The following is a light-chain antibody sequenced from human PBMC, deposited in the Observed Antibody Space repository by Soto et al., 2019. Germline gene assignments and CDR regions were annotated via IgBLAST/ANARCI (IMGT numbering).Light chain of an antibody. V-gene: IGKV1-39*01. Sequence: DIQMTQSPSSLSASVGDRVTITCRASQSISSYLNWYQQKPGKAPKLLIYAASSWQSGVPSRFSGSGSGTDFTLTISSLQPEDFATYYCQQSSSTPWTFGQGTKVEIK. CDR2: AAS. CDR3: QQSSSTPWT. CDR1: QSISSY. J-gene: IGKJ1*01.